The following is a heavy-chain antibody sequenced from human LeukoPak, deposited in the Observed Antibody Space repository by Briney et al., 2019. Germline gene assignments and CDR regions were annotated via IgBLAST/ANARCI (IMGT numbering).Heavy chain of an antibody. CDR1: GGSISSYY. CDR2: IYYSGST. D-gene: IGHD3-3*01. Sequence: PSETLSLTCTVSGGSISSYYWSWIRQPPGKGLEWIGYIYYSGSTNYDPSLKSRVTISVDTSKNQFSLKLSSVTAADTAVYYCARDAGAKYYDFWSGYPNWFDPWGQGTLVTVSS. J-gene: IGHJ5*02. CDR3: ARDAGAKYYDFWSGYPNWFDP. V-gene: IGHV4-59*01.